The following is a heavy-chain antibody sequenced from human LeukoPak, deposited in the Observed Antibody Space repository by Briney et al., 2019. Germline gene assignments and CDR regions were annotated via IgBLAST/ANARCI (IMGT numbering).Heavy chain of an antibody. D-gene: IGHD6-19*01. CDR3: VKDGVAGTGLANWFDS. Sequence: GGSLRLSCAASGFTFSSYSMNWVRQAPGKGLEWVSSISSSSSYIYYADSVKGRFTISRDNAKNSLYLHLNSLRTEDTALYYCVKDGVAGTGLANWFDSWGQGTLVTVSS. J-gene: IGHJ5*01. CDR1: GFTFSSYS. CDR2: ISSSSSYI. V-gene: IGHV3-21*04.